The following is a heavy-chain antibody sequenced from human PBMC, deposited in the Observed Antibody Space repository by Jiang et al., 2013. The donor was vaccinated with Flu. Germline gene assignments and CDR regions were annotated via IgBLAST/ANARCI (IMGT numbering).Heavy chain of an antibody. V-gene: IGHV1-46*01. CDR2: INPSGGST. CDR1: GYTFTSYD. J-gene: IGHJ4*02. Sequence: SGAEVKKPGASVKVSCKASGYTFTSYDINWVRQAPGQGLEWMGIINPSGGSTSYAQKFQGRVTMTRDTSTSTAYMELSSLRSEDTAVYYCASWTYYYDSSGYYPFDYWGQGTLVTVSS. CDR3: ASWTYYYDSSGYYPFDY. D-gene: IGHD3-22*01.